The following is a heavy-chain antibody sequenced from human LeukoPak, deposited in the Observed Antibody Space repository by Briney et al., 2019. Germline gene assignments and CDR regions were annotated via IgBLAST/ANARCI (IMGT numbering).Heavy chain of an antibody. CDR3: AKDQVRGVREEGVFDY. V-gene: IGHV3-9*01. CDR2: ISWNSGSI. CDR1: GFTFDDYA. Sequence: GGSLRLSCAASGFTFDDYAMHWVRQAPGKGLEWVSGISWNSGSIGYADSVKGRFTISRDNAKNSLYLQMNSLRAEDTALYYCAKDQVRGVREEGVFDYWGQGTLVTVSS. D-gene: IGHD3-10*01. J-gene: IGHJ4*02.